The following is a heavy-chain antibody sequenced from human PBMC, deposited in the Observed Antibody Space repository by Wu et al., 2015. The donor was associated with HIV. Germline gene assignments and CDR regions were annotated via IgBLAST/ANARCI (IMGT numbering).Heavy chain of an antibody. CDR1: GDGFTSYA. J-gene: IGHJ6*02. Sequence: QAQLVQCGDEVKKPGSSVKVTCKASGDGFTSYAVSWVRQAPGQGLEWMGGINPLFGTTKHVQRFQDRVTFSTDESKRTVYMELSSLRNEDTAVYYCARNTDSVATSLYSLGVWGQGTTVTVSS. D-gene: IGHD5-12*01. V-gene: IGHV1-69*05. CDR3: ARNTDSVATSLYSLGV. CDR2: INPLFGTT.